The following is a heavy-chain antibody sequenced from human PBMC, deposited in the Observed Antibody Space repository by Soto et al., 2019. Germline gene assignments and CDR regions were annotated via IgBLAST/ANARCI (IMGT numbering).Heavy chain of an antibody. CDR3: ARDPSTTGYYGLDV. J-gene: IGHJ6*02. Sequence: PGGSLRLSCAASGFTFSSYGMHWVRQAPGKGLEWVSVIYSGGVTYYPDSVKGRFTIIRDTSRNTVYLQMNSLRADDTAIYYCARDPSTTGYYGLDVWGQGTTVTVSS. CDR1: GFTFSSYG. CDR2: IYSGGVT. V-gene: IGHV3-NL1*01.